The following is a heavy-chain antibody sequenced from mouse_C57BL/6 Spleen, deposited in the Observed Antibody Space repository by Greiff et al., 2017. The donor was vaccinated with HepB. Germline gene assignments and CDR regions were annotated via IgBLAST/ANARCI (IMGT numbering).Heavy chain of an antibody. J-gene: IGHJ4*01. CDR1: GFTFSDYG. CDR3: ATHYDYDEDYAMDY. CDR2: ISSGSSTI. V-gene: IGHV5-17*01. Sequence: EVMLVESGGGLVKPGGSLKLSCAASGFTFSDYGMHWVRQAPEKGLEWVAYISSGSSTIYYADTVKGRFTISRDNAKNTLFLQMTSLRSEDTAMYYCATHYDYDEDYAMDYWGQGTSVTVSS. D-gene: IGHD2-4*01.